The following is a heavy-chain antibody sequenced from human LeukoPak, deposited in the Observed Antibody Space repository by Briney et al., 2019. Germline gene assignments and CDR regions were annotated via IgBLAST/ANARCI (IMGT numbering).Heavy chain of an antibody. CDR2: IRSDGGST. D-gene: IGHD3-22*01. J-gene: IGHJ5*02. Sequence: GGSLRLSCAASGFTFSSYWMHWVRQAPGKGLVWVSRIRSDGGSTVYADSVKGRFTISRDNAKNTLYLQMNSLTAEDTAGACCASAPYYYDSSGPNWFDPWGQGTLVTVSS. CDR1: GFTFSSYW. CDR3: ASAPYYYDSSGPNWFDP. V-gene: IGHV3-74*01.